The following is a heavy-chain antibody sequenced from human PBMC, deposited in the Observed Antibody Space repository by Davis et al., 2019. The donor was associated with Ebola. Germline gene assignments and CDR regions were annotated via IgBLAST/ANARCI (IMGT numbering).Heavy chain of an antibody. V-gene: IGHV1-3*01. CDR1: GYTFTSYA. D-gene: IGHD3-10*01. J-gene: IGHJ5*02. CDR3: AKYASFYYAVGSNWFDP. Sequence: AASVKVSCKASGYTFTSYAMHWVRQAPGQRLEWMGWINAGNGNTKYSQKFQGRVTITADKSTSTAYMELSSLRAEDTAVYYCAKYASFYYAVGSNWFDPWGQGTLVTVSS. CDR2: INAGNGNT.